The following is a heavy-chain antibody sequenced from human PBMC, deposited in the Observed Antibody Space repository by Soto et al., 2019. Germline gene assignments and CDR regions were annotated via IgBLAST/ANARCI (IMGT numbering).Heavy chain of an antibody. D-gene: IGHD7-27*01. CDR2: IYWYDDK. V-gene: IGHV2-5*01. CDR1: GFSLSTSGVG. CDR3: ARDVANGDGGWFDP. J-gene: IGHJ5*02. Sequence: QITLKESGPTLVKPTQTLTLTCTFSGFSLSTSGVGVGWIRQPPGKALEWLALIYWYDDKRYSPSLKSRLTITKDTSKTQVVLTMTNMDPVDTATYYCARDVANGDGGWFDPWGQGTLVTVSS.